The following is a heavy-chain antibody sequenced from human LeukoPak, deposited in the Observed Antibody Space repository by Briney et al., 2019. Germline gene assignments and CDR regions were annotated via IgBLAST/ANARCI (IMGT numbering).Heavy chain of an antibody. CDR1: GFTFSSYS. CDR2: ISGSSNYI. J-gene: IGHJ4*02. V-gene: IGHV3-21*01. D-gene: IGHD3-22*01. CDR3: ARDYYEAPFDY. Sequence: GGSLRLSCAASGFTFSSYSMNWVRQAPGKGLEWVSSISGSSNYIYYADSVKGRFTISRDNAKNSLSLQMNSLREEDTAVYYCARDYYEAPFDYWGQGTLVTVSS.